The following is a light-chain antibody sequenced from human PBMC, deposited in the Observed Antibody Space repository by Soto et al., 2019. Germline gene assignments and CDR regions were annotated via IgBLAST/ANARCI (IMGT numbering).Light chain of an antibody. Sequence: DIQMTQSPSSVSAPVGDRVTITCRASQGVGSWLAWYQQKPGKAPKLLIFAASSLQGGVPSRFSGSGSGTDFTLTISSLQPEDVASYYCQQANSFPWTFGQGTKVEIK. CDR2: AAS. CDR1: QGVGSW. V-gene: IGKV1-12*01. J-gene: IGKJ1*01. CDR3: QQANSFPWT.